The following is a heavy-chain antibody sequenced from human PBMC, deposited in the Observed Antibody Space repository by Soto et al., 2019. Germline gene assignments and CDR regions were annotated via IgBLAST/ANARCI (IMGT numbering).Heavy chain of an antibody. CDR2: ISAYNGNT. Sequence: GASVKVSCKASGYTFTSYGISWVRQAPGQGLERMGWISAYNGNTNYAQKLQGRVTMTTDTSTSTAYMELRSLRSDDTAVYYCEREQQASSSWYGDYYYYGMDVWGQGTTVTVSS. D-gene: IGHD6-13*01. CDR1: GYTFTSYG. V-gene: IGHV1-18*01. CDR3: EREQQASSSWYGDYYYYGMDV. J-gene: IGHJ6*01.